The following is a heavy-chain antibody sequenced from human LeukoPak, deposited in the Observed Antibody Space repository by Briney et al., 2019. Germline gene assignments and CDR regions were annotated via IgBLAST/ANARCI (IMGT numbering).Heavy chain of an antibody. J-gene: IGHJ4*02. CDR2: INPNSGGT. Sequence: ASVKVSCKASGYTFTGYYMHWVRQAPGQGLEWMGRINPNSGGTNYAQKFQGRVTMTRDTSISTAYMELSRPRSDDTAVYYCARVAGTAMPIDYWDQGTLVTVSS. CDR1: GYTFTGYY. D-gene: IGHD5-18*01. CDR3: ARVAGTAMPIDY. V-gene: IGHV1-2*06.